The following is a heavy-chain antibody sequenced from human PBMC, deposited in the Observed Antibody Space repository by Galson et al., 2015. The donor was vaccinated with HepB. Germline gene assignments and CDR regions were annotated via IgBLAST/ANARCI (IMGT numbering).Heavy chain of an antibody. Sequence: SLRLSCAASGFTFSSYAMHWVRQAPGKGLEWVAVISYDGSNKYYADSVKGRFTISRDNSKNTLYLQMNSLRAEDTAVYYCAREHSGYGLHFDYWGQGTLVTVSS. D-gene: IGHD5-12*01. CDR3: AREHSGYGLHFDY. CDR2: ISYDGSNK. J-gene: IGHJ4*02. V-gene: IGHV3-30*04. CDR1: GFTFSSYA.